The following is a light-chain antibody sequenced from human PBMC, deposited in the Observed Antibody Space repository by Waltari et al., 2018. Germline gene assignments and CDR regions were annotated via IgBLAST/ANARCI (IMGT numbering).Light chain of an antibody. V-gene: IGKV1-NL1*01. Sequence: DIQMTQPPSSLSASVVARVTITCRGSQGIRNSLDWYQQKPRKAPKLLIYGASRLERGVPPRFSGSGSGTDYTLTISSLQPDDFATYYCQQYYFTPYTFGQGTKLDIK. J-gene: IGKJ2*01. CDR2: GAS. CDR3: QQYYFTPYT. CDR1: QGIRNS.